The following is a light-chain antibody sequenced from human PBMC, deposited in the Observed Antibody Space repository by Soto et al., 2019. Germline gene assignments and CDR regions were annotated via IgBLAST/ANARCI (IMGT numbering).Light chain of an antibody. CDR2: GAS. J-gene: IGKJ4*01. Sequence: EIVLTQSPGALSVAPGATLSLSCRASEAINNNFVAWYQQRPGQVPRLLMYGASIRVSGVPDRISGRRSGTGFILNIARVEPEDSAVYFCQQYHRSPLTCGGGTQV. CDR3: QQYHRSPLT. CDR1: EAINNNF. V-gene: IGKV3-20*01.